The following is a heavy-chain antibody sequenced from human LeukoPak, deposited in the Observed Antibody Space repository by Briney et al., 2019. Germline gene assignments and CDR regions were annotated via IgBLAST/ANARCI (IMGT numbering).Heavy chain of an antibody. CDR3: ARHGYYYYGMDV. CDR2: INCSGNT. Sequence: SETLSLTCAVYGGSFSGYYWSWIRQPPGRGLEWIGEINCSGNTNYNPSLKSRVTISGDTSKNQFSLKLSSVTAADTAVYYCARHGYYYYGMDVWGKGTTVTVSS. V-gene: IGHV4-34*01. CDR1: GGSFSGYY. J-gene: IGHJ6*04.